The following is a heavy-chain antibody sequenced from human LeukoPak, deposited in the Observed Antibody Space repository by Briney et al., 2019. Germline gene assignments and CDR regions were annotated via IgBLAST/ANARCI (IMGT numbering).Heavy chain of an antibody. V-gene: IGHV3-30*18. CDR2: ISYDGSNK. CDR3: AKDTAMTFDY. D-gene: IGHD5-18*01. Sequence: PGRSLRLSCAASGFTFSSYGMHWVRQAPGKGLEWVAVISYDGSNKYYADSVKGRFTISRDNSKNTLYLQMNSLRAEDTAVYYCAKDTAMTFDYWGQGTLVTVSS. J-gene: IGHJ4*02. CDR1: GFTFSSYG.